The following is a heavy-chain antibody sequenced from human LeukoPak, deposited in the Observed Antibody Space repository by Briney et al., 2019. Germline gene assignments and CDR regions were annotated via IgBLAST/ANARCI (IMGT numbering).Heavy chain of an antibody. D-gene: IGHD3-22*01. Sequence: PSETLSLTCTVSGGSISSYYWGWIRQPPGKGLEWIGSIYYSGSTYYNPSLKSRVTISVDTSKNQFSLKLSSVTAADTAVYYCARGTNYYDSSAITAFDYWGQGTLVTVSS. J-gene: IGHJ4*02. CDR2: IYYSGST. CDR1: GGSISSYY. CDR3: ARGTNYYDSSAITAFDY. V-gene: IGHV4-39*07.